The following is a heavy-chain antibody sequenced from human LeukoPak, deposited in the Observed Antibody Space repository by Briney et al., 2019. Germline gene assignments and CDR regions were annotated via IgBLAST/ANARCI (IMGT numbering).Heavy chain of an antibody. Sequence: PGGSLRLSCAASGFTVSSNEMSWVRQAPGKGPEWVARIRNQANSYRTEYAASVKGIFTISRDDSQNSLFLQMNSLKTEDTAVYYCVRDHNWSYDYWGQGTLVTVSS. D-gene: IGHD1-26*01. CDR3: VRDHNWSYDY. CDR2: IRNQANSYRT. J-gene: IGHJ4*02. CDR1: GFTVSSNE. V-gene: IGHV3-72*01.